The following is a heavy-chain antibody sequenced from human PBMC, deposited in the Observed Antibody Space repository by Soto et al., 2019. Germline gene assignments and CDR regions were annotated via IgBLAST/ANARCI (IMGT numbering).Heavy chain of an antibody. J-gene: IGHJ4*02. Sequence: GGSLRLSCAASGFTFSDHYMDWVRQAPGKGLEWVGRTRNKANSYTTEYAASVKGRFTISRDDSKNSLYLQMNSLKTEDTAVYYCASEIFNSFDYWGQGTLVTVSS. V-gene: IGHV3-72*01. CDR2: TRNKANSYTT. CDR1: GFTFSDHY. CDR3: ASEIFNSFDY.